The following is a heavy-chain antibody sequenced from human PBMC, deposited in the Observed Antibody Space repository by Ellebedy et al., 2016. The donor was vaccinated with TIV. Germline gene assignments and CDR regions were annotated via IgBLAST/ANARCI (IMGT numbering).Heavy chain of an antibody. J-gene: IGHJ4*02. CDR3: ASIRTDNDY. Sequence: ESLKISCAASGFTFSSYAMSWVRQAPGKGLEWLSAIYSDGATYYADSVKHRLTISRDNSKNTVSLQMNSLRAEDTAVYYCASIRTDNDYWGQGTLVIVSS. CDR1: GFTFSSYA. V-gene: IGHV3-66*01. D-gene: IGHD2-15*01. CDR2: IYSDGAT.